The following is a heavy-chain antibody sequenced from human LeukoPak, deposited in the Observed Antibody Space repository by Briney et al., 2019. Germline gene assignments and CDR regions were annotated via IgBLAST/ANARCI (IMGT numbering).Heavy chain of an antibody. CDR1: GYTFTSYG. V-gene: IGHV1-18*01. CDR3: ARSRRHGYYDILTGYYADFDY. J-gene: IGHJ4*02. Sequence: GASVKVSCKASGYTFTSYGISWVRQAPGQGLEWMGWISAYNGNTNYAQKLQGRVTMTTDTSTSTAYMELRSLRSDDTAVYYCARSRRHGYYDILTGYYADFDYWGQGTLVTVSS. D-gene: IGHD3-9*01. CDR2: ISAYNGNT.